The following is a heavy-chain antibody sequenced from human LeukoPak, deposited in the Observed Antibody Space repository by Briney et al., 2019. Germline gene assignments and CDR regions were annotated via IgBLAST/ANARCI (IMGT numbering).Heavy chain of an antibody. CDR1: GYSFTSYW. D-gene: IGHD5-12*01. Sequence: GESLKISCKGSGYSFTSYWIGWVRQMPGKGLEWMGIIYPGDSDTRYSPSFQGQVTISADKSISTACLQWSSLKASDTAMYYCARGGFNIVATKDAFDIWGQGTMVTVSS. CDR3: ARGGFNIVATKDAFDI. CDR2: IYPGDSDT. J-gene: IGHJ3*02. V-gene: IGHV5-51*01.